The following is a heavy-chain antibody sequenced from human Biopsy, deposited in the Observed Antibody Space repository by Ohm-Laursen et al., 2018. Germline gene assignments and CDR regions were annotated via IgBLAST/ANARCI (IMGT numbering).Heavy chain of an antibody. CDR3: ARDFNYDGGGSFNFDY. CDR2: MNPNSGNT. CDR1: GYTFTNYN. V-gene: IGHV1-8*01. Sequence: SVKVSCKASGYTFTNYNVNWVRQATGQGLEWMGWMNPNSGNTGYAQKFQGRVTMTRNTSISTAYMELSSLTSVDPAVYYCARDFNYDGGGSFNFDYWGQGTLVTVSS. D-gene: IGHD3-22*01. J-gene: IGHJ4*02.